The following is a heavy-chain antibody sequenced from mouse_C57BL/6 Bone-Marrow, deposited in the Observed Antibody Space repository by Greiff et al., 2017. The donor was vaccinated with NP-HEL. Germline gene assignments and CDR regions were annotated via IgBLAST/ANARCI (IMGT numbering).Heavy chain of an antibody. CDR2: INPNNGGT. Sequence: VQLQQSGPELVKPGASVKISCKASGYTFTDYYMNWVKQSHGKSLEWIGDINPNNGGTSYNQKFKGKATLTVDKSSSTAYMELRSLTSEDSAVYYCASFITTIDYWGQGTTLTVSS. V-gene: IGHV1-26*01. J-gene: IGHJ2*01. CDR3: ASFITTIDY. CDR1: GYTFTDYY. D-gene: IGHD1-1*01.